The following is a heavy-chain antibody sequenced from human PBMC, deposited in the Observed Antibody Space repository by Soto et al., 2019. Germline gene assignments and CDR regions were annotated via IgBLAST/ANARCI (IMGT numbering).Heavy chain of an antibody. J-gene: IGHJ5*02. CDR1: GYTFTSYD. CDR2: MNPHSGNT. D-gene: IGHD2-15*01. Sequence: QVQLVQSGAEVKKPGASVKVSCKASGYTFTSYDINWVRQATGQGLEWMGWMNPHSGNTGYAQKFEGRVTMTRNTPISTAYMELSSLRSEDTAVYYCASEAPSVVAATTPAWGQGTLVTVSS. V-gene: IGHV1-8*01. CDR3: ASEAPSVVAATTPA.